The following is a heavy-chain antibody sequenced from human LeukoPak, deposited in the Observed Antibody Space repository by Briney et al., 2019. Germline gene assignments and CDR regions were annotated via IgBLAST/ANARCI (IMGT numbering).Heavy chain of an antibody. CDR3: ARDRNPDAFDI. D-gene: IGHD1-14*01. V-gene: IGHV3-53*01. CDR1: GFTVSSNY. J-gene: IGHJ3*02. CDR2: LYAGGST. Sequence: GGSLRLSCAASGFTVSSNYMTWVRQAPGKGLEWVSVLYAGGSTYYADSVKGRFTISRHNSKNTLYLQMNTLRAEDTAVYYCARDRNPDAFDIWGQGTLVTVSS.